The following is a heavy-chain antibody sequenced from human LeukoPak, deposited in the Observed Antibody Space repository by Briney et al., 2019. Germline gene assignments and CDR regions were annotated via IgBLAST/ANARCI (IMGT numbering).Heavy chain of an antibody. CDR3: ARGETPLGFDY. V-gene: IGHV3-30*04. Sequence: GGSLRLSCAASGFTFSSYAMHWDRQAPGKGLEWVAVISYDGSNKYYADSVKGRFTISRDNSKNTLYLHMNSLRAEDTAVYYCARGETPLGFDYWGQGTLVTVSS. CDR1: GFTFSSYA. J-gene: IGHJ4*02. CDR2: ISYDGSNK. D-gene: IGHD3-16*02.